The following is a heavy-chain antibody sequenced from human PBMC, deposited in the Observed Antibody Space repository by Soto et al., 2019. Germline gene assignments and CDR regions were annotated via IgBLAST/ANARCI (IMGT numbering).Heavy chain of an antibody. D-gene: IGHD2-8*01. J-gene: IGHJ4*02. CDR2: ITHSGST. V-gene: IGHV4-34*01. Sequence: ASETLSLTCAVYRASFSGYYWTWIRQPPGKGLEWIGEITHSGSTDYNPSLKSRVTISVDTSKNQFSLKLNSMTAADTAVYYCARSPIVLRGEFDYWGQGTLVTVSS. CDR1: RASFSGYY. CDR3: ARSPIVLRGEFDY.